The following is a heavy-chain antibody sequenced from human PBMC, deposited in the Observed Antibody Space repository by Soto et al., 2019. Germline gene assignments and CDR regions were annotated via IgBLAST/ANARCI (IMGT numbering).Heavy chain of an antibody. CDR1: GFTFTSYA. CDR2: INGGSGNT. V-gene: IGHV1-3*01. Sequence: ASVKVSCKSSGFTFTSYAIHWLRQAPGQRPQWMGWINGGSGNTKYSQDFQGRVTFTRDTFATTAYLELSSLRSEGTAVYYCARVPPWGNSAGDYYIQHYDSWGQGTPVTVSS. CDR3: ARVPPWGNSAGDYYIQHYDS. J-gene: IGHJ4*02. D-gene: IGHD3-10*01.